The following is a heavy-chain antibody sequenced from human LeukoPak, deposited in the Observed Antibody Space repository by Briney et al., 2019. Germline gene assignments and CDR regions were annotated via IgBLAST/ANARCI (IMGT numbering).Heavy chain of an antibody. J-gene: IGHJ6*03. V-gene: IGHV4-34*01. D-gene: IGHD2-15*01. CDR3: ARGYCSGGSCYPLKSIYYYMDV. CDR1: GGSFSGYY. Sequence: SETLSLTCAVYGGSFSGYYWNWLRQPPGKGLEWIGEIDHSGSTNYNPSLKSRVTISVDTSKNQFSLKLTSVTAADTAVYYCARGYCSGGSCYPLKSIYYYMDVWGKGTTVTFSS. CDR2: IDHSGST.